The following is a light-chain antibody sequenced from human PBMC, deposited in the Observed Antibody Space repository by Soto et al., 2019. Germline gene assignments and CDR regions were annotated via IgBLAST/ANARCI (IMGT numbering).Light chain of an antibody. J-gene: IGKJ1*01. CDR3: QHYNSYSEA. V-gene: IGKV3-20*01. CDR1: QYVSSSF. CDR2: GAS. Sequence: EIGLTHSPGTLSLSARGRATISCSASQYVSSSFLAWIQQKPGLAPRLLIYGASSRHTGIPDRFSGSGSGTDFTLTISCLQPDDFATYYCQHYNSYSEAFGHGTKVDI.